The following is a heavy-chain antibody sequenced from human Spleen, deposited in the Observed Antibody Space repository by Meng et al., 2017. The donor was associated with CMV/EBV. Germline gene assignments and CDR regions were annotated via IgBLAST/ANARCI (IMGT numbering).Heavy chain of an antibody. V-gene: IGHV1-18*01. CDR1: FTNYG. Sequence: FTNYGISWMRQAPGQGLEWIGWISGHNDNINYAQKFQGRATLTTDTSTTTAYMELRSLRTDDTALYFCARGSRGHCSRTTCIPPDFDYWGQGALVTVSS. CDR2: ISGHNDNI. J-gene: IGHJ4*02. CDR3: ARGSRGHCSRTTCIPPDFDY. D-gene: IGHD2-2*01.